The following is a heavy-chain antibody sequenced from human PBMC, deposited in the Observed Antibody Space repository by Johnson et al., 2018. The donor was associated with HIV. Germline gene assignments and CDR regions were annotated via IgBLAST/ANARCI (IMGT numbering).Heavy chain of an antibody. V-gene: IGHV3-23*04. D-gene: IGHD4-17*01. J-gene: IGHJ3*02. Sequence: MQLVESGGGLVQPGGSLRLSCAASEFTFSGSAMSWVRQAPGKGLEWVSVISGSGGTTYCADSVKGRFTISRDNSKNTLYLQINSLRAEDTAVYYCARVSSSVTTARYGAFDIWGQGTMVIVSS. CDR2: ISGSGGTT. CDR1: EFTFSGSA. CDR3: ARVSSSVTTARYGAFDI.